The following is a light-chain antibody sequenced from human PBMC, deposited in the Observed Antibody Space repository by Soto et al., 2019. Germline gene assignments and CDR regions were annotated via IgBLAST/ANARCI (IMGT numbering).Light chain of an antibody. Sequence: QSALTQPASVSGSPGQSITISCTGTSSDVGSYNLVSWYQQHPGKAPKLMIYEVSKRPSGVSNRFSGSKSGNTASLTISGLQAEDEADYYCCSYAATSTVVFGTGTKLTVL. V-gene: IGLV2-23*02. J-gene: IGLJ1*01. CDR1: SSDVGSYNL. CDR2: EVS. CDR3: CSYAATSTVV.